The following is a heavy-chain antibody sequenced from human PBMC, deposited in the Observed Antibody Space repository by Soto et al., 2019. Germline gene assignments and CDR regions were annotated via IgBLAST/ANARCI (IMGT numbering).Heavy chain of an antibody. J-gene: IGHJ5*02. Sequence: SETLSLTCTVSGGSISSYYCSWIRQPPGKGLEWIGYIYYSGSTNYNPSLKSRVTISVDTSKNQFSLKLSSVTAADTAVYYCASQGSPVNWFDPWGQGTLVTVSS. V-gene: IGHV4-59*01. CDR2: IYYSGST. CDR3: ASQGSPVNWFDP. CDR1: GGSISSYY.